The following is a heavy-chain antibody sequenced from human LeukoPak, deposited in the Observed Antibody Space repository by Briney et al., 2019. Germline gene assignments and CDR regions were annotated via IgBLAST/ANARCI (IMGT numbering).Heavy chain of an antibody. J-gene: IGHJ4*02. CDR2: ISYDGSNK. Sequence: GRSLRLSCAASGFTFSSYAMHWVRQAPGKGLEWVAVISYDGSNKYYADSVKGRFTISRDNSKNTLYLQMNSLRAEDTAVYYCARDINSYGYLDYWGQGTLVTVSS. V-gene: IGHV3-30-3*01. CDR1: GFTFSSYA. D-gene: IGHD5-18*01. CDR3: ARDINSYGYLDY.